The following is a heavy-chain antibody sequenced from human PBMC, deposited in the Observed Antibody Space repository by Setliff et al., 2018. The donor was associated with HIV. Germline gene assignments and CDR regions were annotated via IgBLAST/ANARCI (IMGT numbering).Heavy chain of an antibody. J-gene: IGHJ4*01. D-gene: IGHD3-22*01. Sequence: SLRLSCAASGFTLSSNWMSWVRQAPGKGLEWVANIKPDGSERYYVDSVKGRFTISRDNAKNSLYLQMNSLRAEDTAVYYCARVYDSSGYSLSIPGYWGQGTLVTVSS. CDR3: ARVYDSSGYSLSIPGY. CDR1: GFTLSSNW. CDR2: IKPDGSER. V-gene: IGHV3-7*01.